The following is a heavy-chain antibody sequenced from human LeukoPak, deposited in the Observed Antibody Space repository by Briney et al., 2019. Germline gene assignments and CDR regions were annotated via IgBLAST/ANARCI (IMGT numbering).Heavy chain of an antibody. Sequence: GGSLRLSCAASGFTFSSYAMSWVRQAPGKGLEWVSVISGSGGSTYYRDSVKGRFTISRDNSKNTLYLQMNSLTAGNTAVYYCAKDGTTTVTFDYWGQGTLVTVSS. CDR1: GFTFSSYA. CDR2: ISGSGGST. J-gene: IGHJ4*02. D-gene: IGHD4-11*01. V-gene: IGHV3-23*01. CDR3: AKDGTTTVTFDY.